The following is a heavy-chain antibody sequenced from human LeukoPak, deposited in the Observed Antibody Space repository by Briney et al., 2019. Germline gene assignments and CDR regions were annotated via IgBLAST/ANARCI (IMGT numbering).Heavy chain of an antibody. V-gene: IGHV3-9*01. Sequence: GRSLRLSCAASGFTFDDYAMHWVRQAPGKGLEWVSGISWKSGSIGYADSVKGRFTISRDNAKNSLYLQMNSLRAEDTALYYCAKAVKYYYDSSGYYFDAFDIWGQGTMVTVSS. D-gene: IGHD3-22*01. CDR3: AKAVKYYYDSSGYYFDAFDI. CDR2: ISWKSGSI. J-gene: IGHJ3*02. CDR1: GFTFDDYA.